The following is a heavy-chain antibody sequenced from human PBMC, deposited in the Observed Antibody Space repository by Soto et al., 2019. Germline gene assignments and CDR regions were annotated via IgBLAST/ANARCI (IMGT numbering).Heavy chain of an antibody. CDR1: GGSISSGGYY. CDR3: ARSNYDILTGPTEGPYYFDY. D-gene: IGHD3-9*01. Sequence: SETLSLTCTVSGGSISSGGYYWSWIRQHPGKGLEWVGYIYYSGSTYYNPSLKSRVTISVDTSKNQFSLKLSSVIAADTAVYYCARSNYDILTGPTEGPYYFDYWGQGTLVTVSS. J-gene: IGHJ4*02. V-gene: IGHV4-31*03. CDR2: IYYSGST.